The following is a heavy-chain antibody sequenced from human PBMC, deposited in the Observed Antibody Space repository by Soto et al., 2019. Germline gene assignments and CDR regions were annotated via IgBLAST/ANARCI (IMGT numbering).Heavy chain of an antibody. J-gene: IGHJ6*02. Sequence: PSETLSLTCTVSGVSVTRGSYYWNWIRQPPGKGLEWIGYISYSGSTNYNPSLRSRVTISLDRSKNQFPLRLNSVTAADTAIYYCASDPPCSSDCGLDVWGQGTTVTVSS. D-gene: IGHD2-21*01. V-gene: IGHV4-61*01. CDR1: GVSVTRGSYY. CDR2: ISYSGST. CDR3: ASDPPCSSDCGLDV.